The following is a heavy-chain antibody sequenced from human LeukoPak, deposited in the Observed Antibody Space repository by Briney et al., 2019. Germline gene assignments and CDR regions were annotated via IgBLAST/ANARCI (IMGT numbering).Heavy chain of an antibody. Sequence: GASVKVSCKASGGTFSSYAISWVRQAPGQGLEWMGGIIPIFGTANYAQKFQGRVTITADKSTSTAYMELSSLRSEDTAVYYCARVSRGYSGYAHPSYYYYYMDVWGKGTTVTVSS. CDR1: GGTFSSYA. CDR2: IIPIFGTA. J-gene: IGHJ6*03. D-gene: IGHD5-12*01. V-gene: IGHV1-69*06. CDR3: ARVSRGYSGYAHPSYYYYYMDV.